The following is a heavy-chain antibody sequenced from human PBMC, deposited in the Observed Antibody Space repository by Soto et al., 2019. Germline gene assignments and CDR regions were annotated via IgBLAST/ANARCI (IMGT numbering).Heavy chain of an antibody. CDR3: ARGVKWSDSSGYSLFYYYYYGMDV. D-gene: IGHD3-22*01. CDR2: ISYDGSNK. CDR1: GFTFSSYA. V-gene: IGHV3-30*04. Sequence: QVQLVESGGGVVQPGRSLRLSCAASGFTFSSYAMHWVRQAPGKGLEWVAVISYDGSNKYYADSVKGRFTISRDNSKNALYLQMKRLRAEDTAVYYCARGVKWSDSSGYSLFYYYYYGMDVWGQGTTVTVSS. J-gene: IGHJ6*02.